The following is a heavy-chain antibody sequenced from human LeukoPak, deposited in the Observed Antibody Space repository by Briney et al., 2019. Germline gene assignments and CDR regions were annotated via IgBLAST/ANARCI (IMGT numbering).Heavy chain of an antibody. V-gene: IGHV3-9*01. CDR2: ISWSSGSK. J-gene: IGHJ5*02. CDR1: GFTFDGYA. Sequence: GGSLRLSCAASGFTFDGYAMRWVRQAPGKGLEWVSGISWSSGSKYYADSVKGRFTISRDNAKNTLYRQMNILKAEDTALNNWAKVAAVTHSNWFDTWGQGTLVTVSS. CDR3: AKVAAVTHSNWFDT. D-gene: IGHD4-23*01.